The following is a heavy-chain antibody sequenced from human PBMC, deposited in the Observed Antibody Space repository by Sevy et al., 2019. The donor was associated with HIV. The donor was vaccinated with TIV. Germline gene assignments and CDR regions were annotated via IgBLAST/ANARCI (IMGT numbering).Heavy chain of an antibody. V-gene: IGHV1-18*01. CDR3: ARAYCSGGRCYSLAY. J-gene: IGHJ4*01. D-gene: IGHD2-15*01. CDR1: GYTFSSYR. CDR2: ISPHNGDT. Sequence: ASVKVSCKISGYTFSSYRITWVLQAPGQGLECMGWISPHNGDTNYAQKLQGRVTMITDTSTTTAYMELRNLRSDDTAVYYCARAYCSGGRCYSLAYWGQGTLVTVSS.